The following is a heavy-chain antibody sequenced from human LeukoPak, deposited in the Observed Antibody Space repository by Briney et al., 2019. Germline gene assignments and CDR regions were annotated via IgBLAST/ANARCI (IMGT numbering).Heavy chain of an antibody. V-gene: IGHV1-46*01. Sequence: ASVKVSCKASGYTFTSYYMHWVRQAPGQGLEWMGIINPSGGSTSYAQKFQGRVTMTRDTSTSTVYMGLSSLRSEDTAVYYCASIGGSSPFDYWGQGTLVTVSS. CDR1: GYTFTSYY. CDR2: INPSGGST. J-gene: IGHJ4*02. D-gene: IGHD6-13*01. CDR3: ASIGGSSPFDY.